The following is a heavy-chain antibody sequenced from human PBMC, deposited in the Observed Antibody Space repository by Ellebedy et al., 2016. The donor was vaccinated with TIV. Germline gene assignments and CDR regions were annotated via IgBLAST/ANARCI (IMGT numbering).Heavy chain of an antibody. Sequence: SGPTLVKPTQTLTLTCTFSGFSLSTSGMCVSWIRQPPGKALEWLARIDWDDDKYYSTSLKTRLTISKDTSKKQVVLTMTNMDPGDTATDYRARILYGSGSYYNDWYFDLWGRGTLVTVSS. CDR1: GFSLSTSGMC. CDR2: IDWDDDK. J-gene: IGHJ2*01. V-gene: IGHV2-70*11. CDR3: ARILYGSGSYYNDWYFDL. D-gene: IGHD3-10*01.